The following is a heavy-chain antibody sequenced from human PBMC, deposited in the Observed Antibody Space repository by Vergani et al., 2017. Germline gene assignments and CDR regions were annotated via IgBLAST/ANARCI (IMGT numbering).Heavy chain of an antibody. CDR1: GYSFPSYW. CDR3: ARGGYYYYYYMDV. V-gene: IGHV5-10-1*03. J-gene: IGHJ6*03. CDR2: IDPSDSYP. D-gene: IGHD3-16*01. Sequence: EVQLVQSGAEVKKPGESLRISCKGSGYSFPSYWISWVRQMPGKGLEWLGRIDPSDSYPNYSPSFQGHLPISADKSIRTAYLQWSSLKASDTAMYYCARGGYYYYYYMDVWGKGTTVTVSS.